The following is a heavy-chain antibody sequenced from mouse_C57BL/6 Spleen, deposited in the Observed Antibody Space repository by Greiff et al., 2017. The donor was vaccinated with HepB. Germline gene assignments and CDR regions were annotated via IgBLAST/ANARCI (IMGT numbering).Heavy chain of an antibody. V-gene: IGHV1-15*01. J-gene: IGHJ3*01. CDR2: IDPETGGT. CDR3: TRSDDGYYRYWFAY. D-gene: IGHD2-3*01. CDR1: GYTFTDYE. Sequence: LQQSGAELVRPGASVTLSCKASGYTFTDYEMHWVKQTPVHGLEWIGAIDPETGGTAYNQKFKGKAILTADKSSSTAYMERRRLTSEDSAVYYCTRSDDGYYRYWFAYWGQGTLVTVSA.